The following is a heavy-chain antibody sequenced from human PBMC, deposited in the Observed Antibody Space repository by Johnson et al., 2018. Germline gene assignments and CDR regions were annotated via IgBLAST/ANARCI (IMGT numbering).Heavy chain of an antibody. Sequence: QVQLVQSGGGLVKPGGSLRLSCAASRFTFSDYYMSWIRQAPGKGLEWVSYISSSGSTRYYADSVKGRFTLSRDNARNSMYLQMNSLRAEDTAVYYCASLYYYAMDVLGQGTTVTVSS. CDR2: ISSSGSTR. V-gene: IGHV3-11*01. J-gene: IGHJ6*02. D-gene: IGHD2-8*01. CDR3: ASLYYYAMDV. CDR1: RFTFSDYY.